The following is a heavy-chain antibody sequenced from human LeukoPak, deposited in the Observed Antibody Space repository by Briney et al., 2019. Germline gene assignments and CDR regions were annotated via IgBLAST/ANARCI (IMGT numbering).Heavy chain of an antibody. J-gene: IGHJ5*02. V-gene: IGHV4-61*02. CDR3: ARDFNWFDP. CDR1: GGSISSTYYY. Sequence: SETLSLTCTLSGGSISSTYYYWGWIRQPAGKGLEWIGRIYANGGTNYNPSLKGRLTISIDTSKNQFSLRLSSVTAADTAIYYCARDFNWFDPWGQGTLVAVSS. CDR2: IYANGGT.